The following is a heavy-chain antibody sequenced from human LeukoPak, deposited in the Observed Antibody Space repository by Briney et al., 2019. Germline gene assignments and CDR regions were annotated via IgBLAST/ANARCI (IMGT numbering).Heavy chain of an antibody. Sequence: PGGSLRLSCAASGFTFSSYGVTWVRQAPGKGLEWVSAISGSGGSTYYADSVKDRFTISRDNSKNTLYLQMNSLRAEDTAVYYCAGAVAARAYWGQGTLVTVSS. V-gene: IGHV3-23*01. D-gene: IGHD2-15*01. CDR2: ISGSGGST. CDR3: AGAVAARAY. CDR1: GFTFSSYG. J-gene: IGHJ4*02.